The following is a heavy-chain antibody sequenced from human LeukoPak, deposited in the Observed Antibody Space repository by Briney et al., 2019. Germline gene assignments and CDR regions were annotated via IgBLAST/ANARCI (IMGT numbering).Heavy chain of an antibody. CDR1: GESFSGYY. CDR3: ARGRVYSSSWYGEFDY. V-gene: IGHV4-34*01. D-gene: IGHD6-13*01. J-gene: IGHJ4*02. CDR2: INHSGST. Sequence: SETLSLTCAVYGESFSGYYWSWIRKPPGKGLEWIGEINHSGSTYYNPSLKSRVTISVDTSKNQFSLKLSSVTAADTAVYYCARGRVYSSSWYGEFDYWGQGTLVTVSS.